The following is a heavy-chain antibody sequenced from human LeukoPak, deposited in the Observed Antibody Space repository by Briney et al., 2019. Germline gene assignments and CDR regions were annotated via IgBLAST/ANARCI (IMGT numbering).Heavy chain of an antibody. CDR1: GFTFSNFG. CDR2: IRYGGTGD. V-gene: IGHV3-30*02. Sequence: GGSLRLSCAASGFTFSNFGMHWVRQAPGKGLEWVAFIRYGGTGDHYPDSVEGRFTVSRDNSKNTLFLQMNSLRHEDTAVYFCAKDASTTSRTLDTWGQGTLVTVSS. D-gene: IGHD2/OR15-2a*01. J-gene: IGHJ3*02. CDR3: AKDASTTSRTLDT.